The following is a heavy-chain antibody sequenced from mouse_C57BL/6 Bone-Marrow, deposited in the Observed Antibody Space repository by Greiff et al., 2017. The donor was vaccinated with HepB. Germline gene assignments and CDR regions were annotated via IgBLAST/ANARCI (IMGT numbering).Heavy chain of an antibody. J-gene: IGHJ3*01. CDR3: ARRGDGAWFAY. V-gene: IGHV1-54*01. CDR1: GYAFTNYL. Sequence: LEESGAELVRPGTSVKVSCKASGYAFTNYLIEWVKQRPGQGLEWIGVINPGSGGTNYNEKFKGKATLTADKSSSTAYMQLSSLTSEDSAVYFCARRGDGAWFAYWGQGTLVTVSA. CDR2: INPGSGGT.